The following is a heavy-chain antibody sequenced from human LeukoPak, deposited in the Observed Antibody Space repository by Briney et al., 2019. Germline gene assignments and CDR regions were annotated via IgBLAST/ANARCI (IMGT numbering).Heavy chain of an antibody. J-gene: IGHJ4*02. CDR2: ISSSGSYI. CDR3: ARDRSTNSYAEYFFDY. V-gene: IGHV3-21*01. D-gene: IGHD3-16*01. CDR1: GFTFRSYS. Sequence: KTGGSLRLSCATSGFTFRSYSMNWVRQAPGKGLEWVSSISSSGSYIYYADSVRGRFTISRDNAKNSLYLQMNSLRAEDTALYYCARDRSTNSYAEYFFDYWGQGTLVTVSS.